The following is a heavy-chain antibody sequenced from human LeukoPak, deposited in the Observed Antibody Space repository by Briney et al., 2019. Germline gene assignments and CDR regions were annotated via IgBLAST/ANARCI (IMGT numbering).Heavy chain of an antibody. CDR2: INPSGDGT. CDR3: AKETPNTGWFDP. CDR1: GHTFTTYY. D-gene: IGHD1-14*01. V-gene: IGHV1-46*01. Sequence: ASVKVSCKASGHTFTTYYVHLVRQAPGQGLEWMGVINPSGDGTNYPQRFQGRVTLTRDTSTSTVYMELSSLRSEGTAIYYCAKETPNTGWFDPWGQGTLVTVSS. J-gene: IGHJ5*02.